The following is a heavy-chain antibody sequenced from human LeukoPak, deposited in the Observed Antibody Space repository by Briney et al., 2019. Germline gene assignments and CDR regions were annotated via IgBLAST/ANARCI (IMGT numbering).Heavy chain of an antibody. CDR3: ARSGGRDGYNFGY. D-gene: IGHD5-24*01. CDR2: INHSGST. CDR1: GGSFSGYY. J-gene: IGHJ4*02. V-gene: IGHV4-34*10. Sequence: SETLSLTCAVYGGSFSGYYWSWIRQPPGKGLEWIGEINHSGSTNYNPSLRSRVTISVDTSRTHLYLKLSSVTAADTAVYYCARSGGRDGYNFGYWGPGTLVTVSS.